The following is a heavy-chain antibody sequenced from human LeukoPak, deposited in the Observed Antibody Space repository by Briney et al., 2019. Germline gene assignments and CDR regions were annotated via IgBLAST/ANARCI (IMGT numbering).Heavy chain of an antibody. J-gene: IGHJ4*02. CDR3: ARIQMGYNHADY. Sequence: ASVKVSCKASGYTFTGYYMHWVRQAPGRGLEWVGWINYNSVCTNYVQKFQGRVTMTRDTSISTAYMELSRLRSDDTAVYYCARIQMGYNHADYWGQGTLVTVSS. CDR2: INYNSVCT. D-gene: IGHD3-10*01. CDR1: GYTFTGYY. V-gene: IGHV1-2*02.